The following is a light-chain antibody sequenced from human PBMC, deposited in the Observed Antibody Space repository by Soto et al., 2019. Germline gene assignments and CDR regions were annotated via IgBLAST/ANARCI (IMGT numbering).Light chain of an antibody. Sequence: QSVLTQPASVSGSPGQSITISCTGTSSDVGGYNSVSWYQQHPGKAPKLMIYDVSFRPSGISDRFSGSKSGNTASLTVSGLQAEDEADYYCSSYASIATRVFGGGTKLTVL. CDR3: SSYASIATRV. CDR1: SSDVGGYNS. CDR2: DVS. V-gene: IGLV2-14*03. J-gene: IGLJ3*02.